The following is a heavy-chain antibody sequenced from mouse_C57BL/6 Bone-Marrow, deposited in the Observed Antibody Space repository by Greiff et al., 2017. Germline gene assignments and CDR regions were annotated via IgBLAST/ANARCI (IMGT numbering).Heavy chain of an antibody. CDR1: GYTFTSYG. CDR2: IYPRSGNT. J-gene: IGHJ2*01. CDR3: ARGPHDCCGRRYFDY. V-gene: IGHV1-81*01. D-gene: IGHD1-1*01. Sequence: QVQLQQSGAELVRPGASVTLSCKASGYTFTSYGISWVKQRTGQGLEWIGEIYPRSGNTYYNEKFKGKATLTADKSSSTAYMELRSLTSEDSAVYFCARGPHDCCGRRYFDYWGQGTTLTVSS.